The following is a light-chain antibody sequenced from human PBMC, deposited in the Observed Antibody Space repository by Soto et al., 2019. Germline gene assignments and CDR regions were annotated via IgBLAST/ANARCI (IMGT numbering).Light chain of an antibody. CDR2: AAS. J-gene: IGKJ3*01. V-gene: IGKV1-39*01. CDR1: QSISSY. CDR3: QQSYSTRIFT. Sequence: DIQMTQSPSSLSASVGDRVTITCRASQSISSYLNWYQQKPGKAPKLLIYAASSLQSGVPSRFSGSRSGTDFTLTTSSPQPEDFATYYCQQSYSTRIFTFGPGTKVDIK.